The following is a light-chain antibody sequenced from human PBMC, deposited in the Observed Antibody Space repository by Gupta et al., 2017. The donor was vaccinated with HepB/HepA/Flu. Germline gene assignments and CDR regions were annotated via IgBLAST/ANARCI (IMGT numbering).Light chain of an antibody. CDR1: SSNIGAGFD. J-gene: IGLJ2*01. CDR3: QSYDTTLYKNPV. Sequence: QSVLTQPPSVSGAPGPRITISCAGSSSNIGAGFDVHWYQQLPGTAPRLLITGDNNRPSGVPDRYSASTSATSASLAITGLQAEDEADYYCQSYDTTLYKNPVFGGGTKLTVL. CDR2: GDN. V-gene: IGLV1-40*01.